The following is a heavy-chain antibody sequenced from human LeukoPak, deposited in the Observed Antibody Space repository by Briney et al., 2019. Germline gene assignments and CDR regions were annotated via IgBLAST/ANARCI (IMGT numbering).Heavy chain of an antibody. V-gene: IGHV4-59*01. J-gene: IGHJ4*02. CDR3: AREALTYYDYVWGSYRPTYFDY. Sequence: KPSETLSLTCTVSGGSITNYYWSWIRQPPGKGLEWIGYIYYSGSTNYNPSLKSRVTISVDTSTSTVYMELSSLRSEDTAVYYCAREALTYYDYVWGSYRPTYFDYWGQGTLVTVSS. CDR1: GGSITNYY. D-gene: IGHD3-16*02. CDR2: IYYSGST.